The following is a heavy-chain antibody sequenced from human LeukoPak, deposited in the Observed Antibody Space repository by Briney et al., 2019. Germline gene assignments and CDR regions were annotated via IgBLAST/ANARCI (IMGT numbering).Heavy chain of an antibody. CDR2: IYYSGST. D-gene: IGHD2-2*01. CDR3: ARAVPAANKDGWFDP. CDR1: GGSISSHY. J-gene: IGHJ5*02. Sequence: SETLSLTCTVSGGSISSHYWSWIRQPPGKGLEWIGYIYYSGSTNYNPSLKSRVTISVDTSKNQFSLKLSSVTAADTAVYYCARAVPAANKDGWFDPWGQGTLVTVSS. V-gene: IGHV4-59*11.